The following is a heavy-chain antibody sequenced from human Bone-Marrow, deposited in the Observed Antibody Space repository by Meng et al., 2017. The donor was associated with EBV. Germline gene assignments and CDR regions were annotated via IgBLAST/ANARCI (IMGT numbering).Heavy chain of an antibody. V-gene: IGHV3-74*01. CDR3: AKDCFGDKDS. J-gene: IGHJ4*02. CDR1: GFTLSSYW. CDR2: INTDGSVI. D-gene: IGHD2-21*01. Sequence: EVQVMESGGGLVQTGGDWRLPCAASGFTLSSYWVHWVRQAPGKGLVWVSRINTDGSVINYADSVKGRFTISRDNAKNTVYLQMNNLRAEDTAVYYCAKDCFGDKDSWGQGTLVTVSS.